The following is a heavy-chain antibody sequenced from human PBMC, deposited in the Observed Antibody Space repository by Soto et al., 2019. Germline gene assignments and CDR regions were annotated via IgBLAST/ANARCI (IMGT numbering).Heavy chain of an antibody. Sequence: SGGSLRLSCAASGFTFSSYDMHWVRQATGKGLEWVSAIGTAGDTYYPGSVKGRFTISRENAKNSLYLQMNSLRAGDTAVYYCARARSTMVRGPKHYYGMDVWGQGTTVTVSS. CDR3: ARARSTMVRGPKHYYGMDV. CDR2: IGTAGDT. J-gene: IGHJ6*02. CDR1: GFTFSSYD. D-gene: IGHD3-10*01. V-gene: IGHV3-13*01.